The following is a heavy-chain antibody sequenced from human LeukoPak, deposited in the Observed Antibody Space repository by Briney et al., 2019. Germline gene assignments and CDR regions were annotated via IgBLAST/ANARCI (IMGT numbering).Heavy chain of an antibody. CDR1: GYTFTSYG. D-gene: IGHD6-13*01. J-gene: IGHJ4*02. CDR2: ISAYNGNT. Sequence: GASVKVSCKASGYTFTSYGISWVRQAPGQGLEWMGWISAYNGNTNYAQKLQGRVTMTRDMSTSTVYMELSSLRSEDTAVYYCAREQYSSSWYVVGSTVTYFDYWGQGTLVTVSS. CDR3: AREQYSSSWYVVGSTVTYFDY. V-gene: IGHV1-18*01.